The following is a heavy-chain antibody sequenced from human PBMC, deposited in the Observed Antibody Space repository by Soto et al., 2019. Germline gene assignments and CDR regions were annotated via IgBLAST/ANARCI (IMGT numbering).Heavy chain of an antibody. Sequence: QVQLVQSGAEVKKPGASVKVSCKASGYTFTDYGITWVRQAPGQGLQWMGWINSYNGVTNNAHSFQCRVSMTTDTSTSTAYLELSSLRSDDTAVYYCARDRYNRGSFDYWGQGSLVTVSS. CDR2: INSYNGVT. J-gene: IGHJ4*02. CDR1: GYTFTDYG. CDR3: ARDRYNRGSFDY. D-gene: IGHD1-1*01. V-gene: IGHV1-18*01.